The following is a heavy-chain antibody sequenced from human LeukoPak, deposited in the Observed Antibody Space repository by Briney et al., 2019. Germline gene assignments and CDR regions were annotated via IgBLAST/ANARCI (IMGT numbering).Heavy chain of an antibody. D-gene: IGHD3-9*01. J-gene: IGHJ4*02. V-gene: IGHV3-64D*06. CDR2: ISSNGGST. CDR1: GFTFSSYA. Sequence: GGPLRLSCSASGFTFSSYAMHWVRQAPGKGLEYVSAISSNGGSTYYADSVKGRFTISRDNSKNTLYLQMSSLRAEDTAVYYCVRDRLALHFEWLLWGGEQVPFDYWGQGTLVTVSS. CDR3: VRDRLALHFEWLLWGGEQVPFDY.